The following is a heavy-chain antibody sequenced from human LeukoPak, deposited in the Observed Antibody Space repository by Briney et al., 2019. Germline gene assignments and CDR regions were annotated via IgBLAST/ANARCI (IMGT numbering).Heavy chain of an antibody. CDR3: ASGYSGLAGGY. CDR2: ISSSSSYI. V-gene: IGHV3-21*01. CDR1: GFTFSYYN. Sequence: PGGSLRLSCAASGFTFSYYNINWVRQAPGKGLEWVSSISSSSSYIYYADSVKGRFTISRDNAKNSLYLQMNSLKAEDTAVYYCASGYSGLAGGYWGQGTLVTVSS. J-gene: IGHJ4*02. D-gene: IGHD5-12*01.